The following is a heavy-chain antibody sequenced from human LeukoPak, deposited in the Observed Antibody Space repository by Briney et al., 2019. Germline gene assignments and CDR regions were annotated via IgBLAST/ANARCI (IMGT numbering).Heavy chain of an antibody. V-gene: IGHV1-2*02. CDR3: AREPYCSSTSCSPNWFDP. CDR2: INPNSGGT. J-gene: IGHJ5*02. CDR1: GYTFTGYY. Sequence: ASVKVSCKASGYTFTGYYMHWVRQAPGQGLEWMGWINPNSGGTNYAQKFQGRVTMTRDTSISTAYMGLSRLRSDDRAVYYCAREPYCSSTSCSPNWFDPWGQGTLVTVSS. D-gene: IGHD2-2*01.